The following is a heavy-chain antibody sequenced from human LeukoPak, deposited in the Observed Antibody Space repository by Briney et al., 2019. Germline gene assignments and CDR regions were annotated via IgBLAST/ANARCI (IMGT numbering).Heavy chain of an antibody. V-gene: IGHV4-38-2*02. D-gene: IGHD1-1*01. CDR2: IYHTGST. Sequence: SETLSLTCAVSGYSISSGYYWGWVRQPPGKGLEWIGNIYHTGSTYYNPSLKSRITISVDTSKNQFSLKLSSVTAAGTAVYYCARDQRTTGTWPWGQGTLVTVSS. J-gene: IGHJ5*02. CDR1: GYSISSGYY. CDR3: ARDQRTTGTWP.